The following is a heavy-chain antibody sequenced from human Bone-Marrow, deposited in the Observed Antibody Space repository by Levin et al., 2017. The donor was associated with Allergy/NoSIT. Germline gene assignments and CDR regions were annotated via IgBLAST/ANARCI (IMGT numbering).Heavy chain of an antibody. CDR2: ISGGGTTT. V-gene: IGHV3-23*01. CDR1: GFTFNNYP. CDR3: ARKYSSGWNPLDY. D-gene: IGHD6-19*01. Sequence: ASVKVSCAASGFTFNNYPMSWVRQAPGKGLEWVSVISGGGTTTYYADSVKGRFTISRDNSKNTLFLQMNSLRAEDTAMYYCARKYSSGWNPLDYWGQGTPVTVSS. J-gene: IGHJ4*02.